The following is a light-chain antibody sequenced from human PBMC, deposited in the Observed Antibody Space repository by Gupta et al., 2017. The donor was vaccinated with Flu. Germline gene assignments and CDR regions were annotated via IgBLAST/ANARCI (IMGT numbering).Light chain of an antibody. Sequence: EIVLTQSPATLSLSPGERATLSCRASQSVSIYLAWYQQKPGQAPRLLISDASNRATGITANFSGSGVGADDTLTIISREPEDFEVYYCQQQSSRHPFFSFGRGTKVEIK. CDR1: QSVSIY. CDR2: DAS. V-gene: IGKV3-11*01. J-gene: IGKJ4*01. CDR3: QQQSSRHPFFS.